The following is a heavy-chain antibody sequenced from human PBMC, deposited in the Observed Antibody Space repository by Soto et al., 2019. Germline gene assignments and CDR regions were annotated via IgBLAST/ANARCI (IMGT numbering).Heavy chain of an antibody. D-gene: IGHD5-12*01. CDR3: ARDREGYSGFDYPAY. CDR1: GLTFSRYA. J-gene: IGHJ4*02. CDR2: ISYGGSNK. Sequence: QVQLVESGGGGVQPGRSLRLSCAASGLTFSRYAMHWVRQAPGKGLEWVAIISYGGSNKYYADSVRGRFTISRDNSNNTLYLQMNSLRAEDTAVYYCARDREGYSGFDYPAYWGQGTLVTVSS. V-gene: IGHV3-30-3*01.